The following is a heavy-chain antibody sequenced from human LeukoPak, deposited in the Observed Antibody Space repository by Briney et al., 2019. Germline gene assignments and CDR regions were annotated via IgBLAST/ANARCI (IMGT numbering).Heavy chain of an antibody. Sequence: GGSLRLSCAASGFTFSDYAMHWVRQAPGKGLEWVSAIGGSGGSTYYADSVKGRFTISRDNSKNTLYLQMNSLRAEDTAVYYCAKWDRSSWFPDYWGQGTLVTVSS. V-gene: IGHV3-23*01. CDR3: AKWDRSSWFPDY. J-gene: IGHJ4*02. CDR2: IGGSGGST. D-gene: IGHD6-13*01. CDR1: GFTFSDYA.